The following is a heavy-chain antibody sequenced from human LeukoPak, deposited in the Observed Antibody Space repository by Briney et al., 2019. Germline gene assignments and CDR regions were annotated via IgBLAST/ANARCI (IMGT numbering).Heavy chain of an antibody. CDR2: INPDNGGP. CDR1: GYTFIDYY. V-gene: IGHV1-2*02. J-gene: IGHJ4*02. CDR3: ARVKIGFTGSPVDY. Sequence: ASVKVSCKASGYTFIDYYIHWVRQAPGQGLEWVALINPDNGGPKYAQNFQDRVTMTTDTSTSTAYMELRSLRSDDTAVYYCARVKIGFTGSPVDYWGKGTLVTVSS. D-gene: IGHD1-26*01.